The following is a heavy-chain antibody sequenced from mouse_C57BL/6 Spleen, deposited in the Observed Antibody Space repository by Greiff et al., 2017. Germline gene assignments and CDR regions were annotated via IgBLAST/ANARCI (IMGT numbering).Heavy chain of an antibody. CDR2: IHPNSGST. CDR1: GYTFTSYW. CDR3: AREGETTYGGYFDV. D-gene: IGHD5-5*01. Sequence: QVQLQQPGAELVKPGASVKLSCKASGYTFTSYWMHWVKQRPGQGLEWIGMIHPNSGSTNYNEKFKSKATLTVDKSSSTAYMQLSSLTSEDSAVYYCAREGETTYGGYFDVWGTGTTVTVSS. V-gene: IGHV1-64*01. J-gene: IGHJ1*03.